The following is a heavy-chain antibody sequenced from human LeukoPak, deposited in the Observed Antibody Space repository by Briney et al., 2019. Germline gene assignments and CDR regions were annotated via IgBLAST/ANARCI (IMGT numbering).Heavy chain of an antibody. CDR3: ARDLKWDQEGDY. Sequence: PSETLSLTCTVSGGSISSSSYYWGWIRQPPGKGLEWIGSIYYSGSTYYNPSLKSRVTISVDTSKNQFSLKLSSVTAADTAVYYCARDLKWDQEGDYWGQGTTVTVSS. V-gene: IGHV4-39*07. J-gene: IGHJ4*03. CDR2: IYYSGST. CDR1: GGSISSSSYY. D-gene: IGHD1-26*01.